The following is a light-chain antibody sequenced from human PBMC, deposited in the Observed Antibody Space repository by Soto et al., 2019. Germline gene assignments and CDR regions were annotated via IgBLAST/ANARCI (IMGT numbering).Light chain of an antibody. CDR2: EVS. Sequence: QSALTQPASVSGSPGQSITISCTGTSRDVGAYNFVSGYQQFPGKAPKLMIYEVSNRPSGVSDRFSGSKSGNTASLIISGLQAEDEADYYCSSQTGSGTMLFGGGTKLTVL. V-gene: IGLV2-14*01. CDR1: SRDVGAYNF. J-gene: IGLJ2*01. CDR3: SSQTGSGTML.